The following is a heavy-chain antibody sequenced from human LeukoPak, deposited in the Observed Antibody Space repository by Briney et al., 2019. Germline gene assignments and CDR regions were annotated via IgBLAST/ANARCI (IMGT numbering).Heavy chain of an antibody. J-gene: IGHJ4*02. V-gene: IGHV4-34*01. D-gene: IGHD3-10*01. Sequence: SETLSLTCAVYGGSFSGYYWSWIRQPPGKGLEWVGEINHSGSTNYNPSLKSRVTISVDTSKNQFSLKLSSVTAADTAVYYCARGGSYYYGSGSYYNAPFDYWGQGTLVTVSS. CDR2: INHSGST. CDR3: ARGGSYYYGSGSYYNAPFDY. CDR1: GGSFSGYY.